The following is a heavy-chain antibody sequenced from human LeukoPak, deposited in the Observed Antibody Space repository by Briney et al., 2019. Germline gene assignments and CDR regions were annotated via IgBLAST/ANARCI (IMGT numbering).Heavy chain of an antibody. V-gene: IGHV3-33*01. D-gene: IGHD5-18*01. J-gene: IGHJ4*02. CDR1: GFTFSSYA. CDR3: ARLSRAQSGYTNGLDGALDY. Sequence: PGNSLRLSCAASGFTFSSYAMHWVRQAPGKGLEWLAVIWYDGGNTYYADSVKGRFFISRDNSKNTLFLQMNSLRVEDTAVYKGARLSRAQSGYTNGLDGALDYWGQGTLVTVSS. CDR2: IWYDGGNT.